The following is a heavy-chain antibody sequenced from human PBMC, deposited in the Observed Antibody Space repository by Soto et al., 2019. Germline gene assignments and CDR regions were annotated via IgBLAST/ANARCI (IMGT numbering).Heavy chain of an antibody. CDR3: AKLGRFVYYDSSGYNNDY. V-gene: IGHV3-23*01. D-gene: IGHD3-22*01. CDR2: ISGSGGST. CDR1: GFTFSSYA. J-gene: IGHJ4*02. Sequence: EVQLLESGGGLVQPGGSLRLSCAASGFTFSSYAMSWIRQAPGKGLEWFSAISGSGGSTYYADSVKGRFTISRDNSKNTLYLKMNSLRAEDTAVYYCAKLGRFVYYDSSGYNNDYWGQGTLVTVSS.